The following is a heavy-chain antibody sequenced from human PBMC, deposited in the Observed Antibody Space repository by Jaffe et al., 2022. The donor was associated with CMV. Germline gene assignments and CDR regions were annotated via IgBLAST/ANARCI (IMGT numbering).Heavy chain of an antibody. V-gene: IGHV3-11*01. CDR2: IISTGGAT. D-gene: IGHD1-26*01. J-gene: IGHJ4*02. CDR3: ARDHMRGTFGRGNRDY. Sequence: QVQLVESGGGLVKPGGSLRLSCAASGFTFSDYYMSWMRQPPGKGLEWVSYIISTGGATYYADSVKGRFTMSRDNAKNSVYLEMSGLRAEDTAVYYCARDHMRGTFGRGNRDYWGQGTLVTVSS. CDR1: GFTFSDYY.